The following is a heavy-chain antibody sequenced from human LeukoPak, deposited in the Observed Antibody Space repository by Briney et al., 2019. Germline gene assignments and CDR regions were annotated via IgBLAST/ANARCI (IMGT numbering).Heavy chain of an antibody. Sequence: ASVTVSCKASGGTFSSYAISWVRQAPGQGLEWMGGIIPIFGTANYAQKFQGRVTITTDESTSTAYVELSSLRSEDTAVYYCARPSTDCSSTSCPFDPWGQGTLVTVSS. CDR2: IIPIFGTA. D-gene: IGHD2-2*01. CDR1: GGTFSSYA. J-gene: IGHJ5*02. CDR3: ARPSTDCSSTSCPFDP. V-gene: IGHV1-69*05.